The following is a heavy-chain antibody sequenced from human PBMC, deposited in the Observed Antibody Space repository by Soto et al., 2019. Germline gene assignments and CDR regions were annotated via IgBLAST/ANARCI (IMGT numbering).Heavy chain of an antibody. J-gene: IGHJ6*02. CDR3: ARDNGETISSTSYYYYYGMDV. V-gene: IGHV3-7*05. CDR1: GFTFSSYW. Sequence: PGGSLRLSCAASGFTFSSYWMSWVRQAPGKGLEWVANIKQDGSEKYYVDSVKGRFTISRDNAKNSLYLQMNSLRAEDTAVYYCARDNGETISSTSYYYYYGMDVWGQGTTVTVSS. CDR2: IKQDGSEK. D-gene: IGHD2-2*01.